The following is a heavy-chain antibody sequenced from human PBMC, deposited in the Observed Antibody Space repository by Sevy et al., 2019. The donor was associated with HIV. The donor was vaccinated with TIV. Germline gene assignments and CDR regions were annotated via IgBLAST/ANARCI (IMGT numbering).Heavy chain of an antibody. CDR3: ARGTGIRSLYYFAY. V-gene: IGHV3-48*01. Sequence: GGPLRLSCEVPGFTFNSYSFNWVRQAPGKGLEWISYISTSSDITYYEESVQGRFTISRDNVKNSLYLQMNSLRVEDTAIYYCARGTGIRSLYYFAYWGQGTLVTVSS. J-gene: IGHJ4*02. CDR1: GFTFNSYS. CDR2: ISTSSDIT. D-gene: IGHD1-1*01.